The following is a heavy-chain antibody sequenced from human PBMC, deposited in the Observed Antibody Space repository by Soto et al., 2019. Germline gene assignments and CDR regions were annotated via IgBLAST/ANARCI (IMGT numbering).Heavy chain of an antibody. CDR2: IGGSGGYK. D-gene: IGHD6-13*01. CDR1: GFFFSSYA. J-gene: IGHJ4*02. CDR3: AKDAAMVSSTFNYFDY. Sequence: EVQLLESGGGLVQPGGSLRLSCAASGFFFSSYAMSWVRQAPGKGLEWISGIGGSGGYKSYADSVKGRFTISRDNSKNTLYLQMESLGAKYTAVYYCAKDAAMVSSTFNYFDYWGQGTLVAVSS. V-gene: IGHV3-23*01.